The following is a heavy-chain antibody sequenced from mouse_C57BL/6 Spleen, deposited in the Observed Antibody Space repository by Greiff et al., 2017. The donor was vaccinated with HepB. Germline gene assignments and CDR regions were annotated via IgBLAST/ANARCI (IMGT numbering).Heavy chain of an antibody. CDR2: ISSGSSTI. CDR3: ARGYYGSSLYAMDY. V-gene: IGHV5-17*01. Sequence: EVKLVESGGGLVKPGGSLKLSCAASGFTFSDYGMHWVRQAPEKGLEWVAYISSGSSTIYYADTVKGRITISRDNAKNTLFLQMTSLRSEDTAMYYCARGYYGSSLYAMDYWGQGTSVTVSS. J-gene: IGHJ4*01. CDR1: GFTFSDYG. D-gene: IGHD1-1*01.